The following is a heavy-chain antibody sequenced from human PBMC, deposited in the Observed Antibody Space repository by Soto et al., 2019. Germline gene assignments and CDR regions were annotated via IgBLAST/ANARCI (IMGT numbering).Heavy chain of an antibody. V-gene: IGHV3-30*02. CDR1: GFTFSSYG. Sequence: GGSLRLSCAASGFTFSSYGMHWVRQAPGKGLEWVAVIRYDGSNKYYADSVKGRFTISRDNSKNTLYLQMNSLRAEDTAVYYCAKDGGLGYCSGGSCSNDYWGQGTLVTVSS. D-gene: IGHD2-15*01. CDR3: AKDGGLGYCSGGSCSNDY. J-gene: IGHJ4*02. CDR2: IRYDGSNK.